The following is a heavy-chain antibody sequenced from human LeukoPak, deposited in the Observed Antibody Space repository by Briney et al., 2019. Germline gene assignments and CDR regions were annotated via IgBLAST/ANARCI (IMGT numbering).Heavy chain of an antibody. V-gene: IGHV3-7*03. CDR2: IKQVESEK. CDR1: GFTFSSYL. J-gene: IGHJ6*02. Sequence: GGSLRLSCAASGFTFSSYLMSWVRQAPGKGLEWVANIKQVESEKYYVDSVKGRFTISRDNAKNSLYLQMNSLRAEDTAVYYCARDNRIAAAGSYYYYGMDVWGQGTTVTVSS. CDR3: ARDNRIAAAGSYYYYGMDV. D-gene: IGHD6-13*01.